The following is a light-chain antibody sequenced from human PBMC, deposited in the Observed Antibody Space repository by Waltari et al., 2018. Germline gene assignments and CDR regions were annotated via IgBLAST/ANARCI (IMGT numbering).Light chain of an antibody. CDR1: QSVRNH. CDR2: DAT. V-gene: IGKV3-15*01. Sequence: EVVMTQSPVTLSVSPGERATLSCRASQSVRNHLAGYQHKPGQAPRPVMYDATTRASGLPGRFSGTGSGREFTLTINSLQSEDFAIYYCQQYSNWPPWTFGQGTTVEIK. J-gene: IGKJ1*01. CDR3: QQYSNWPPWT.